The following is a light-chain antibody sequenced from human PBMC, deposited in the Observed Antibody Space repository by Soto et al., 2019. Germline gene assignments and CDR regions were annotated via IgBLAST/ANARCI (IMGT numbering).Light chain of an antibody. J-gene: IGLJ1*01. CDR1: SSDVGGYNY. V-gene: IGLV2-14*01. CDR3: SSYTSDTSPYV. Sequence: QSVLTQPASVSGSPGQSITISCTGTSSDVGGYNYVSRYQLHPGKAPKLIIYEVNNRPSGLSNRFSGSKSGNTASLTISGLQADDEGDYYCSSYTSDTSPYVFGTGTKLTVL. CDR2: EVN.